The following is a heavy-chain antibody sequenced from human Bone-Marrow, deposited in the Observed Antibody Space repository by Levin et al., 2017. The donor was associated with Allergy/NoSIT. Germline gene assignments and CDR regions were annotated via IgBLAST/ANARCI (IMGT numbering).Heavy chain of an antibody. Sequence: ESLKISCTVSGDSISRSTDYWGWVRQPPGKGLEWIASIYYTGTSYYSPSLENRVTISVDTSKNQFSLRWTSLTPADTAVYYCARDSSGNLDHWGRGILVTVSS. D-gene: IGHD3-22*01. V-gene: IGHV4-39*07. CDR2: IYYTGTS. CDR3: ARDSSGNLDH. J-gene: IGHJ4*02. CDR1: GDSISRSTDY.